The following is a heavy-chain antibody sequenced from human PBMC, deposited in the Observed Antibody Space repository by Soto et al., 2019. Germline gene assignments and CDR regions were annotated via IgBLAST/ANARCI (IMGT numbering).Heavy chain of an antibody. CDR1: GYTFGSYD. Sequence: ASVKVSCKASGYTFGSYDINWVRQAAGQGLEWLGWANPSSGNTGYAPKFQGRVTMTRDTSITTAYMELSSLRSEDTAVYFCARSPACGTCYTDLDFWGQGTLVTVSS. D-gene: IGHD2-2*02. CDR2: ANPSSGNT. J-gene: IGHJ4*02. V-gene: IGHV1-8*01. CDR3: ARSPACGTCYTDLDF.